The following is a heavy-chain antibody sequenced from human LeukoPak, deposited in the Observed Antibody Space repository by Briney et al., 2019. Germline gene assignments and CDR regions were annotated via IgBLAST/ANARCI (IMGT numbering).Heavy chain of an antibody. CDR3: ARVPSGGDKFDP. CDR1: GYTFTSYD. CDR2: MNPNSGNT. D-gene: IGHD6-25*01. Sequence: GASVKVSRKASGYTFTSYDINWVRQATGQGLEWMGWMNPNSGNTGYAQKFQGRVTMTRNTSIRTAYMELSSLRSEDTAVYYCARVPSGGDKFDPWGQGTLVTVSS. V-gene: IGHV1-8*01. J-gene: IGHJ5*02.